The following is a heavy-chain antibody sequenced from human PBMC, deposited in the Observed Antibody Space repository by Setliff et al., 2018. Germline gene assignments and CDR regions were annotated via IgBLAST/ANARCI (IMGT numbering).Heavy chain of an antibody. Sequence: SVKVSCKASGGTFSSYAISWVRQAPGQGLEWMGGIIPIFGTANYAQKFQGRVTITADESTNTAYMELSSLRSEDTAVYYCARDGDNYYDSSGYYLNHAFDIWGQGTMVTVSS. CDR1: GGTFSSYA. V-gene: IGHV1-69*13. CDR2: IIPIFGTA. J-gene: IGHJ3*02. D-gene: IGHD3-22*01. CDR3: ARDGDNYYDSSGYYLNHAFDI.